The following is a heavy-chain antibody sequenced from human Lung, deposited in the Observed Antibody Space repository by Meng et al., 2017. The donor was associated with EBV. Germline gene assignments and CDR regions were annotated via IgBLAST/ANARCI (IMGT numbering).Heavy chain of an antibody. D-gene: IGHD4-17*01. CDR3: ASLYGDSSVWYLDL. Sequence: QLHRQDSGPLLVQPSPTLSPTSPAFAGPLSSGNHYGSFIPQTPVRALEYIGYIYYSGSTYYNPSLKSPVIISVDTSKHQFSLRLNSLTAADTAVYYCASLYGDSSVWYLDLWGRGTLVTVSS. CDR1: AGPLSSGNHY. J-gene: IGHJ2*01. V-gene: IGHV4-30-4*01. CDR2: IYYSGST.